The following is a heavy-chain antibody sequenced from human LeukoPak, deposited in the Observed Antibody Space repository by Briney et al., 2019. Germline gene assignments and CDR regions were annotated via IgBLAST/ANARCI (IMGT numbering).Heavy chain of an antibody. CDR3: ARTYGSSGLGYFDL. CDR2: IYYSGST. V-gene: IGHV4-59*01. J-gene: IGHJ2*01. CDR1: GGSIGTYY. D-gene: IGHD6-13*01. Sequence: SETLSLTCTVSGGSIGTYYWNWIRQPPGKGLEWLGYIYYSGSTNYSPSLKSRLTISVDTSKNQFSLKLSSVTAADTAVYYCARTYGSSGLGYFDLWGRGTLVTVSS.